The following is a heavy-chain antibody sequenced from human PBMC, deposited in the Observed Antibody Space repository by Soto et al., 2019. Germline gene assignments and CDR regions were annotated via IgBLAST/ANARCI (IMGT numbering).Heavy chain of an antibody. D-gene: IGHD5-18*01. Sequence: KPSETLSLTCTVSGASVSTGAYYWGWVRHRPGRGLEWIGYVYESGYTYYNMSLKSRLTISLDRSNNQFSLGLTSVTAADTAVYYCVRALRHTAMVYPWFDPWGQGTLVTVSS. CDR1: GASVSTGAYY. CDR2: VYESGYT. CDR3: VRALRHTAMVYPWFDP. J-gene: IGHJ5*02. V-gene: IGHV4-31*03.